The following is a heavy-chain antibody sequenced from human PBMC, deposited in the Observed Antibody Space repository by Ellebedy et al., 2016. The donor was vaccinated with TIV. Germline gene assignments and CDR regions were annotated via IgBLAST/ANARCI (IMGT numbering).Heavy chain of an antibody. J-gene: IGHJ6*02. V-gene: IGHV3-21*01. CDR1: GFTFSTYS. D-gene: IGHD3-3*01. Sequence: PGGSLRLSCAASGFTFSTYSMNWVRQAPGKGLEWVSSISINGSYIYYADSVKGRFTIARDNAKNSLYLQMNSLRAEDTAMYYCARDQNDCWSGYPIYYYYGMDVWGQGTTVTVSS. CDR2: ISINGSYI. CDR3: ARDQNDCWSGYPIYYYYGMDV.